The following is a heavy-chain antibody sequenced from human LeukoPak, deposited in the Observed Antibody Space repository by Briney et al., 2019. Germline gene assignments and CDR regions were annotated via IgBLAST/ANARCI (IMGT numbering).Heavy chain of an antibody. CDR1: GFTFSSYS. Sequence: PGGSLRLSCAASGFTFSSYSMNWVRQDPGKGLQWGSYISSSSSTTYYADSVKGRFTISRDNAKSTLYLQMNSLRAEDTAVYYCARDGSYDSSGYYYYYYYYMDVWGKGTTVTVSS. CDR3: ARDGSYDSSGYYYYYYYYMDV. J-gene: IGHJ6*03. D-gene: IGHD3-22*01. CDR2: ISSSSSTT. V-gene: IGHV3-48*04.